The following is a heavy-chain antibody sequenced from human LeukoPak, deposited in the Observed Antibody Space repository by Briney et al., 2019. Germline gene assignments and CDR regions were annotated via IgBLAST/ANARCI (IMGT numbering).Heavy chain of an antibody. CDR3: ARVRSHGSGPEDFDY. D-gene: IGHD3-10*01. J-gene: IGHJ4*02. CDR2: IYYSGST. Sequence: PSETLSLTCTVSGGSISSYYWSWIQQPPGKGLEWVGYIYYSGSTNYTPSLKSRVTVSVDTSKNKFSLKLSSVTAADTAVYYCARVRSHGSGPEDFDYWGQGTLVTVSS. CDR1: GGSISSYY. V-gene: IGHV4-59*01.